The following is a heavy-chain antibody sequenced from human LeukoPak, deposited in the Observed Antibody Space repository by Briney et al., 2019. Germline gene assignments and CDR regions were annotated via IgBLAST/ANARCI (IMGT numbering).Heavy chain of an antibody. CDR3: AKSEGYYIIDCAH. J-gene: IGHJ4*02. Sequence: GGSLRLSCAASGFTVSNNYMSWVRQAPGKGLEWVSVIYSGGSTYYADSVKGRFTISRDNSRNTLYLQMDSLRAEDTAVYYCAKSEGYYIIDCAHWGQGTLVTVSS. CDR2: IYSGGST. V-gene: IGHV3-53*01. D-gene: IGHD3-10*01. CDR1: GFTVSNNY.